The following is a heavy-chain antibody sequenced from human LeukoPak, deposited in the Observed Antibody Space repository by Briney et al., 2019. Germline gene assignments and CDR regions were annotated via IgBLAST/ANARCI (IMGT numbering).Heavy chain of an antibody. CDR3: ARLVTTAYWNWFDP. Sequence: SETLSLICTVSGGSISSGNYYWGWIRQPPGKGLEWIGSIYHSGSTYYNPSLKSRVTISVDTSKNQFSLKLSSVTAADTAVYYCARLVTTAYWNWFDPWGQGTLVTVSS. J-gene: IGHJ5*02. D-gene: IGHD2-21*01. CDR2: IYHSGST. V-gene: IGHV4-39*07. CDR1: GGSISSGNYY.